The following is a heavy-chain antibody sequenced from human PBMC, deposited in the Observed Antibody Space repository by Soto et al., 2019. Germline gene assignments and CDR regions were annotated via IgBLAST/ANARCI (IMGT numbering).Heavy chain of an antibody. Sequence: PGGSLRLSCAASGFSFSSYAMSWVRQAPGRGLEWVSGISGSGGSTYYADSVKARFTISRDNSKNTVFLQLSSLRLDDTALYYCARNPNYFDSPKDWGQGTMVTVSS. D-gene: IGHD3-22*01. J-gene: IGHJ3*01. CDR2: ISGSGGST. V-gene: IGHV3-23*01. CDR1: GFSFSSYA. CDR3: ARNPNYFDSPKD.